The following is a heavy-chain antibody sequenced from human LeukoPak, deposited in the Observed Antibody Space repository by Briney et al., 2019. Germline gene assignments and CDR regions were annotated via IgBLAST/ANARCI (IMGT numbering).Heavy chain of an antibody. CDR2: ISTSSSYI. CDR1: GFTFSTYS. V-gene: IGHV3-21*01. CDR3: ARCSGGSYYHSDDY. D-gene: IGHD2-15*01. Sequence: GGSLRLSCAAPGFTFSTYSMNWVRQAPGKGLEWVSSISTSSSYIFYADSVKGRFTISRDNAKNSLYLQMNSLRAEDTAVYYCARCSGGSYYHSDDYWGQGTLVTVSS. J-gene: IGHJ4*02.